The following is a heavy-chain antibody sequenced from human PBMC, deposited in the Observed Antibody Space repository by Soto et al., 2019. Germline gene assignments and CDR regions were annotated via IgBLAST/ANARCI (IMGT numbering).Heavy chain of an antibody. CDR1: GFTLSSFA. CDR2: TSYDGLST. CDR3: AKSSSVFLYYFGP. V-gene: IGHV3-30-3*02. Sequence: GGSLRLSCVASGFTLSSFAMHWVRQAPGKGLEWVATTSYDGLSTFYGESVSGRFSISRDTSKNTLFLQLNSLKTEDTAVYYCAKSSSVFLYYFGPWGRVTLVPTSS. D-gene: IGHD3-10*01. J-gene: IGHJ5*02.